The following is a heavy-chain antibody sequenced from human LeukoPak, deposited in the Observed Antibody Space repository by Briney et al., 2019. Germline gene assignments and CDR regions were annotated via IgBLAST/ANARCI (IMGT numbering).Heavy chain of an antibody. CDR1: GYSISSGYY. V-gene: IGHV4-38-2*02. J-gene: IGHJ4*02. CDR2: IYHSGST. D-gene: IGHD6-13*01. CDR3: ARGPRGAYSSSWYEEFNFDY. Sequence: SETLSLTCTVSGYSISSGYYWGWIRQPPGKGLEWIGSIYHSGSTYYNPSLKSRVTISVDTSKNQFSLKLSSVTAADTAVYYCARGPRGAYSSSWYEEFNFDYWGQETLVTVSS.